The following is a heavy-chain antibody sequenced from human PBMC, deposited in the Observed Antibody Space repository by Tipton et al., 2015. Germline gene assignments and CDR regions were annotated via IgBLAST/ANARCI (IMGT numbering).Heavy chain of an antibody. V-gene: IGHV4-39*07. D-gene: IGHD3-10*02. CDR2: INHSGST. CDR1: GGSISSSSYY. CDR3: ARDVLPNWFDP. J-gene: IGHJ5*02. Sequence: TLSLTCTVSGGSISSSSYYWSWIRQPPGKGLEWIGEINHSGSTNYNPSLKSRVTMSVDMSTNQFSLKLTSVNAADTAIYYCARDVLPNWFDPWGQGILVTVSS.